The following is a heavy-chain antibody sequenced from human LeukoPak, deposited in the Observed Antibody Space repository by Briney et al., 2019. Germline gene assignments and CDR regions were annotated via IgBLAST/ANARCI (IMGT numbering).Heavy chain of an antibody. J-gene: IGHJ6*03. D-gene: IGHD2-15*01. CDR1: GYTFTSYG. CDR2: ITTYNGNT. V-gene: IGHV1-18*01. Sequence: ASVTVSCKASGYTFTSYGVSWVRQAPGQGLEWMGWITTYNGNTNYAQKLQGRATMTTDTSTSTAYMELRSLRSDDTAVYYCARVVAGTRYPYYNYMDVWGKGTTVTVSS. CDR3: ARVVAGTRYPYYNYMDV.